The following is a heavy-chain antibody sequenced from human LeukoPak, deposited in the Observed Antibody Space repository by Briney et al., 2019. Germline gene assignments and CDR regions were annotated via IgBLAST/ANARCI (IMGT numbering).Heavy chain of an antibody. V-gene: IGHV4-59*01. Sequence: SETLSLTCTVSGGSISSYYWSWIRQPPGKGLEWIGYIYYSGSTNYNPSLKSRVTISVDTSKNQFSLKLSSVTAADTAVYYCARAFAKGYMDVWGKGTTVTVSS. J-gene: IGHJ6*03. CDR2: IYYSGST. D-gene: IGHD4/OR15-4a*01. CDR3: ARAFAKGYMDV. CDR1: GGSISSYY.